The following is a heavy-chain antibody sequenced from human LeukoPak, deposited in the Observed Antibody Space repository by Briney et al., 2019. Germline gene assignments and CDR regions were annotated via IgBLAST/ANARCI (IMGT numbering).Heavy chain of an antibody. J-gene: IGHJ3*02. D-gene: IGHD3-9*01. CDR2: IFYSGIT. V-gene: IGHV4-59*01. CDR3: ARDYDLLTGPTDAFDI. CDR1: RGSISSYY. Sequence: PSETLSHTCTVFRGSISSYYWSWIRQPPGKGLEWIGYIFYSGITNYNPSLKSRVTISVDTSKNQFSLKLNSVTAADTAVYYCARDYDLLTGPTDAFDIWGKGTMVTVSS.